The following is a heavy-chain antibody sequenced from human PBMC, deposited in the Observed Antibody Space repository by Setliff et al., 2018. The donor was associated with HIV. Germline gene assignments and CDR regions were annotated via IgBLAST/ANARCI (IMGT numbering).Heavy chain of an antibody. D-gene: IGHD6-6*01. CDR2: FDPEDGET. Sequence: ASVKVSCKVSGYTLTELSIHWVRQAPGKGLEWMGGFDPEDGETVYAEKFQGRVTMTEDTATDTAYMELSSLRSEDTAMYYCARGNSSSSPYFDNWGQGTLVTAPQ. V-gene: IGHV1-24*01. J-gene: IGHJ4*02. CDR3: ARGNSSSSPYFDN. CDR1: GYTLTELS.